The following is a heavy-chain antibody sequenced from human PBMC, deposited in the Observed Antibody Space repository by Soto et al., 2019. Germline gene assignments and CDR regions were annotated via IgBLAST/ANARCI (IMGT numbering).Heavy chain of an antibody. CDR1: GFTFSNYA. J-gene: IGHJ4*02. CDR3: AKSTRAYIANSFDH. D-gene: IGHD2-21*01. Sequence: GGSLRLSCAASGFTFSNYAMAWVRQAPGKGLEWVSTSTGGGGNTYYTDAVKGRFTISRDNSKNILFLQMNGLRADDTAIYYCAKSTRAYIANSFDHWGQGTLVTVSS. CDR2: STGGGGNT. V-gene: IGHV3-23*01.